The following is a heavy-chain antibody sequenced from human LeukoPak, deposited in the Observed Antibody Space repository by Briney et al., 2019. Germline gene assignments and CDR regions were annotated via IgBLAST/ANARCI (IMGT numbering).Heavy chain of an antibody. V-gene: IGHV3-11*05. D-gene: IGHD5-24*01. CDR1: GFTFSDYY. J-gene: IGHJ4*02. CDR3: ARASQPIRWLKSPFDY. CDR2: ISSSSSYT. Sequence: GGSLRLSCAMSGFTFSDYYMSWIRQAPGKGLEWVSYISSSSSYTNYADSVKGRFTISRDNAKNSLYLQMNSLRAEDTAVYYCARASQPIRWLKSPFDYWGQGTLVTVSS.